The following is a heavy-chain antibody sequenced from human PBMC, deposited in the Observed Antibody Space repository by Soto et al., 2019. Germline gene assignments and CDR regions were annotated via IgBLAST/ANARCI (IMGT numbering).Heavy chain of an antibody. D-gene: IGHD6-19*01. V-gene: IGHV1-8*01. CDR1: GYTFTTYD. CDR2: MNPNSGNT. Sequence: QVQLVQSGAEVKKPGASVKVSCKASGYTFTTYDINWVRQATGQGLEWMGWMNPNSGNTGYAQKFQGRVNMTRNTSISTAYMELSSLRYEDTAVYYCERDASGWYELDYWGQGILVTVSS. J-gene: IGHJ4*02. CDR3: ERDASGWYELDY.